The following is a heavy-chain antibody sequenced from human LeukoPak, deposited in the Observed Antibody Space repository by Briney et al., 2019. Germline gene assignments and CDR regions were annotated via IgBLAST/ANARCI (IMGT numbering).Heavy chain of an antibody. V-gene: IGHV1-69*05. CDR3: ARGPGSGDDAFGI. CDR2: IIPIFATA. Sequence: SVKVSCKASGGTFSSYAISWVRQAPGQGLEWMGGIIPIFATAKYAQKFQGRVTITTDESTSTAYMELSSLRSEDTAVYYCARGPGSGDDAFGIWGQGTMVTVSS. J-gene: IGHJ3*02. D-gene: IGHD3-10*01. CDR1: GGTFSSYA.